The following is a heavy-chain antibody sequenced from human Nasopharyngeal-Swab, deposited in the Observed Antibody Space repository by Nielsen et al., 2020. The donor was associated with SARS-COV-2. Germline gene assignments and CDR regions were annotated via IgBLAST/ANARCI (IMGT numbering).Heavy chain of an antibody. V-gene: IGHV3-21*01. Sequence: ETLSLTCAASGFTFSSYSMNWVRQAPGNGLEWVSSISSSSSYIYYADSVKGRFTISRDNAKNSLYLQMNSLRAEDTAVYYCARHLPLRFLEWLFPDYFDYWGQGTLVTVSS. CDR1: GFTFSSYS. CDR3: ARHLPLRFLEWLFPDYFDY. J-gene: IGHJ4*02. CDR2: ISSSSSYI. D-gene: IGHD3-3*01.